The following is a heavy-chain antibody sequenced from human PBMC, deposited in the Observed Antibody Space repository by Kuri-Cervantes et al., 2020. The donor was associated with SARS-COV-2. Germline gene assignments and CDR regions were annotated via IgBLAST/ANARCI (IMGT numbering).Heavy chain of an antibody. D-gene: IGHD6-19*01. Sequence: SETLSLTCTVSGGSISSGGYYWSWIRQHPGKGLEWIGYIYYSGSTYYNPSLKSRVTISVDTYKNQSSLKLSSVTAADTAVYYCARAAIAVAGTRAVTYYYGMDVWGQGTSAT. CDR2: IYYSGST. V-gene: IGHV4-31*03. CDR3: ARAAIAVAGTRAVTYYYGMDV. J-gene: IGHJ6*02. CDR1: GGSISSGGYY.